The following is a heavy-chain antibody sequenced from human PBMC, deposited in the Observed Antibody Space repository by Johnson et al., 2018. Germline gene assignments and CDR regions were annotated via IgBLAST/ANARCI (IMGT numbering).Heavy chain of an antibody. CDR3: ARQKVPGRFDAFDI. CDR1: GYSFTTYW. J-gene: IGHJ3*02. V-gene: IGHV5-51*01. Sequence: VQLVEAGAEVKKPGESLKLSCKTSGYSFTTYWIAWVRQMPGKGLEWMGIIYPGDADTRYSPSFQGQVTISADKSLTTAYLRWSSLKASDTAMYYCARQKVPGRFDAFDIWGQGTMVTVSS. CDR2: IYPGDADT.